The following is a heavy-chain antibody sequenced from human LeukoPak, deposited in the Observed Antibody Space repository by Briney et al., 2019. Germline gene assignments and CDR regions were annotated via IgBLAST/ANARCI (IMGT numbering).Heavy chain of an antibody. CDR3: ATVVPAADAWYFDY. Sequence: GASVKVSCKVSGYTLTELSMHWVRQAPGKGLEWMGGFDPEDGETIYAQKSQGRVTMTEDTSTDTAYMELSSLRSEDTAVYYCATVVPAADAWYFDYWGQGTLVTVSS. V-gene: IGHV1-24*01. J-gene: IGHJ4*02. CDR1: GYTLTELS. D-gene: IGHD2-2*01. CDR2: FDPEDGET.